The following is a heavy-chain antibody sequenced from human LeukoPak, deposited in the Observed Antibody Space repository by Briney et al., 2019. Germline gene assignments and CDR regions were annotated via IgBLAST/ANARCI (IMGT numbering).Heavy chain of an antibody. D-gene: IGHD1-14*01. CDR1: GFTFSSYS. V-gene: IGHV3-48*01. CDR3: ASTGFGVHDY. Sequence: GGSLRLPCAASGFTFSSYSMNWVRQAPGKGLEWVSYISSSSSTIYYADSVKGRFTISRDNAKNSLYLQMNSLRAEDTAIYYCASTGFGVHDYWGQGTLVTVSS. CDR2: ISSSSSTI. J-gene: IGHJ4*02.